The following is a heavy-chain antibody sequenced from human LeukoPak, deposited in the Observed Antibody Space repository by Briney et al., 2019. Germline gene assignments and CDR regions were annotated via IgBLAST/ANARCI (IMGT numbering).Heavy chain of an antibody. J-gene: IGHJ3*02. CDR1: GYSISSGYY. D-gene: IGHD4-11*01. CDR2: IYHSGST. CDR3: ARDWDDYSDYVALRAFDI. Sequence: PSETLSLTCTVSGYSISSGYYWGWIRQPPGKGLEWIGSIYHSGSTYYNPSLKSRVTISVDTSKNQFSLKLSSVTAADTAVYYCARDWDDYSDYVALRAFDIWGQGTMVTVSS. V-gene: IGHV4-38-2*02.